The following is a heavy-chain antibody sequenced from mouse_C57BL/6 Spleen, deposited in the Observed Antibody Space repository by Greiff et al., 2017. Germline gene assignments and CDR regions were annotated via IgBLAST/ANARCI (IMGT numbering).Heavy chain of an antibody. D-gene: IGHD1-1*01. Sequence: QVQLQQSGAELVRPGASVTLSCKASGYTFTDYEMHWVKQTPVHGLEWIGAIDPETGGTAYNQKFKGKAILTADKSSSTAYMELRSLTSEDSAVYYCTRNYYGSSSLFAYWGQGTLVTVSA. V-gene: IGHV1-15*01. CDR2: IDPETGGT. CDR1: GYTFTDYE. CDR3: TRNYYGSSSLFAY. J-gene: IGHJ3*01.